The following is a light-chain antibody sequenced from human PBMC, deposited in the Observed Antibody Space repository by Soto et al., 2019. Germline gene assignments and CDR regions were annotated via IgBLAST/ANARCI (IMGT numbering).Light chain of an antibody. Sequence: IQLTQSPSSLSASVGDRVTITCRASQDINSYLAWYQQKPGKAPNLLIYAGTSLQSGVPSRFSGSGSGTEFTLTISSLQPEDFATYCCQQLHVYPSTFSGGTKVDIK. V-gene: IGKV1-9*01. CDR2: AGT. CDR1: QDINSY. CDR3: QQLHVYPST. J-gene: IGKJ4*01.